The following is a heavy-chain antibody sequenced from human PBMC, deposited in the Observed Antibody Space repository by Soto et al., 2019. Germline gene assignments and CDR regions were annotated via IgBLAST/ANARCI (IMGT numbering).Heavy chain of an antibody. CDR2: IYYSGST. Sequence: SETLSLTFTVSGGSISSGGYYWGWIRQHPGKGLEWIGYIYYSGSTYYNPSLKSRVTISVDTSKNQFTLKLNSVTAADTATYYCARMSYFYDKWYFDLWGRGTLVTVSS. J-gene: IGHJ2*01. CDR1: GGSISSGGYY. D-gene: IGHD3-22*01. CDR3: ARMSYFYDKWYFDL. V-gene: IGHV4-31*03.